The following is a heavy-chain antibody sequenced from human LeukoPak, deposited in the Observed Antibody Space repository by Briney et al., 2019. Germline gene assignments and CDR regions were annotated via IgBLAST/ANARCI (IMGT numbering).Heavy chain of an antibody. Sequence: GGSLRLSCAASGFSFSNYAMSWVRQAPGKGLEWVSGLLSSGASTYYADSVKGRFTISRDNSKNTPFLQMDSPRDDDTAVYYCAKAHDSRGYIPRDSDYWGQGTVATLSS. V-gene: IGHV3-23*01. CDR2: LLSSGAST. J-gene: IGHJ4*02. D-gene: IGHD3-22*01. CDR1: GFSFSNYA. CDR3: AKAHDSRGYIPRDSDY.